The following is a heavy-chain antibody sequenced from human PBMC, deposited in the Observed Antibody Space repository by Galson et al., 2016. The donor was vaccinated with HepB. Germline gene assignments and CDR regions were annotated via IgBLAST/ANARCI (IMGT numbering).Heavy chain of an antibody. V-gene: IGHV3-74*01. J-gene: IGHJ5*02. CDR2: INSDGTIS. CDR3: VRDHSVVPTTAYNWFDP. D-gene: IGHD4-23*01. Sequence: SLRLSCAASGFAFSSHWMHWVRQDLGKGLVWVSRINSDGTISNYADSVKGRFTISRDNAKNTLYLQMNSLSAEDTAVYLCVRDHSVVPTTAYNWFDPWGRGTLVTVSS. CDR1: GFAFSSHW.